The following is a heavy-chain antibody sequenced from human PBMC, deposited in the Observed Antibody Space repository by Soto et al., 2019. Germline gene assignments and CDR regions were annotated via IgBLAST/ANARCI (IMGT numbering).Heavy chain of an antibody. D-gene: IGHD6-19*01. Sequence: WETLSLTCIVSGGSFSDSIYYWSWLRQPPGMGLEWFGYIYSTGSSNYNPSLESRAFLSIDAPKNQLSVQLRSVTAADTATYYFAQAAIYSGRYHDYWARETWLPVSS. CDR2: IYSTGSS. J-gene: IGHJ4*02. V-gene: IGHV4-61*01. CDR1: GGSFSDSIYY. CDR3: AQAAIYSGRYHDY.